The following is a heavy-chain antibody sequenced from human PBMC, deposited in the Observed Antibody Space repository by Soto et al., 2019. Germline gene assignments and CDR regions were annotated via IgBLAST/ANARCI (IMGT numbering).Heavy chain of an antibody. J-gene: IGHJ6*02. CDR1: GYTFTSYD. CDR3: ARGLPPRGFRYYYYGMDV. CDR2: MNPNSGNT. V-gene: IGHV1-8*01. Sequence: GASVTVSCKASGYTFTSYDINWVRQSPGQGLEWMGWMNPNSGNTGYAQKFQGRVTMTRNTSISTAYMELSSLRSEDTAVYYCARGLPPRGFRYYYYGMDVWGQGTTVTVSS.